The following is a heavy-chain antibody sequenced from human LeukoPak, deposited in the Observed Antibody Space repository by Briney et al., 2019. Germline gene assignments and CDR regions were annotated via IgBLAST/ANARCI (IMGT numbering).Heavy chain of an antibody. CDR2: IIPIFGTA. CDR1: GGTFLSYS. Sequence: GASVKVSCKDSGGTFLSYSLSWVRQAPGQGLEWMGGIIPIFGTANYAQKFQGRVTITADESTSTAYMELSSLRSEDTAVYYCAREAGIVVVSFYGMDVWGQGTTVTVSS. CDR3: AREAGIVVVSFYGMDV. D-gene: IGHD2-2*01. J-gene: IGHJ6*02. V-gene: IGHV1-69*13.